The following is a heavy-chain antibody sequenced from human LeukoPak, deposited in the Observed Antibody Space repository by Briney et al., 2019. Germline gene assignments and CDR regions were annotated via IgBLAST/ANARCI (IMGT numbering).Heavy chain of an antibody. Sequence: KTSETLSLTCAVYGGSFSGYYWSWIRQPPGKGLEWIGYIYYSGSTNYNPSLKSRVTISVDTSKNQFSLKLSSVTAADTAVYYCARSSINWSAPGAREP. CDR3: ARSSINWSAP. J-gene: IGHJ5*02. V-gene: IGHV4-59*08. D-gene: IGHD6-6*01. CDR2: IYYSGST. CDR1: GGSFSGYY.